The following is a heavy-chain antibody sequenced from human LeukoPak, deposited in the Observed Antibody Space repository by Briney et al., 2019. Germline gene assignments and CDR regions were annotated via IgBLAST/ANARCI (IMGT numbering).Heavy chain of an antibody. J-gene: IGHJ5*02. V-gene: IGHV1-69*04. CDR3: AREGTSWPNWFDP. CDR1: GGTFSSYT. D-gene: IGHD2-2*01. Sequence: SVKVSCKASGGTFSSYTISWVRQAPGQGREWMGRIIPILGIANYAQKFQRRVTITADKSTSTAYMELSSLRSEDTAVYYCAREGTSWPNWFDPWGQGTLVTVSS. CDR2: IIPILGIA.